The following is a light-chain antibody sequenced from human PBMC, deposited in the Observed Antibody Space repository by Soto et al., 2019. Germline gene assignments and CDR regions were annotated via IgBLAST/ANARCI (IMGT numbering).Light chain of an antibody. Sequence: EIVLTQSPATLSFSPGTRATLSCXASQSVSGYLNWYQQKPGQAPRLLIYDASNRATGIPARFSGSGSGTDFTLTISCPEPEDFAVYYCHQYGSSPTTLGQGTKVDIK. CDR1: QSVSGY. CDR3: HQYGSSPTT. V-gene: IGKV3-11*01. CDR2: DAS. J-gene: IGKJ1*01.